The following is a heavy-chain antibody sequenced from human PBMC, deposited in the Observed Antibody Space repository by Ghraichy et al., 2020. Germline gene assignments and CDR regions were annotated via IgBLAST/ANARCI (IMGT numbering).Heavy chain of an antibody. D-gene: IGHD3-3*01. Sequence: SQTLSLTCTVSGGSISSGSFYYTWIRQPAGKGLEWIGQIYTSGSTKYKSSLMSRVTISVDKSKNQFSLNLTSVTAADTAVYYCARGGGFNSHPDSWGQGTLVTVSS. CDR2: IYTSGST. V-gene: IGHV4-61*09. J-gene: IGHJ4*02. CDR1: GGSISSGSFY. CDR3: ARGGGFNSHPDS.